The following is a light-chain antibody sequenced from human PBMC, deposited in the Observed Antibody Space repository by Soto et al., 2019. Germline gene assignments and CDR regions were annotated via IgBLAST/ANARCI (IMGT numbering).Light chain of an antibody. J-gene: IGKJ1*01. V-gene: IGKV3-20*01. CDR2: GAS. Sequence: DIVVTQSPATLSLSPGERATLSCRASQSVSNYLAWYQQKPGQAPRLLIYGASSRATGIPDRFSGSGSGTDFTLTISRLEPEDFAVYYCQQYGSSPWTFGQGTKVDIK. CDR1: QSVSNY. CDR3: QQYGSSPWT.